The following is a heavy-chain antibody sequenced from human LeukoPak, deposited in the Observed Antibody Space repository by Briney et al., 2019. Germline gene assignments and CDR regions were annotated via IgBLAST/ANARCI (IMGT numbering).Heavy chain of an antibody. J-gene: IGHJ4*02. CDR1: GFIFSHHG. Sequence: GGTLRLSCATSGFIFSHHGMNWVRQAPGKGLEWVSGIRADAVTTYYADSVKGRFIISRDNSKNTLYLQMNSLRAEDTAVYYCARERVQGSSSWYDGYSYGFDYWGQGTLVTVSS. CDR3: ARERVQGSSSWYDGYSYGFDY. V-gene: IGHV3-23*01. D-gene: IGHD6-13*01. CDR2: IRADAVTT.